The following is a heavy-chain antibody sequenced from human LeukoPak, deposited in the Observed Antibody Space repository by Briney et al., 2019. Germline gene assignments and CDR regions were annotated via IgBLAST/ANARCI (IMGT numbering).Heavy chain of an antibody. J-gene: IGHJ5*02. D-gene: IGHD6-13*01. Sequence: GGSLRLSCAASGFTFNTYSMNWVRRAPGKGLEWVSSISTSSIYIYYADSVKGRFTISRDNAKNSLYLQMNSLRAEDTAVYYCAKDLEAYSSSWPRENWFDPWSQGTLVTVSS. CDR1: GFTFNTYS. V-gene: IGHV3-21*01. CDR3: AKDLEAYSSSWPRENWFDP. CDR2: ISTSSIYI.